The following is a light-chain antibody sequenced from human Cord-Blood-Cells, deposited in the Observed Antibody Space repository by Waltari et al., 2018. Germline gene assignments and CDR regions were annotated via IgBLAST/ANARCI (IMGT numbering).Light chain of an antibody. J-gene: IGLJ3*02. CDR3: CSYAGSYTWV. CDR2: DVS. V-gene: IGLV2-11*01. CDR1: SSDVGGYNY. Sequence: QSALTQPRSVSGSPGQSVTISCTGTSSDVGGYNYVSWYQQHPGKPPKLTIYDVSKRPSGVPDRFSGSKSGNTASLTISGLQAEDEADYYCCSYAGSYTWVFGGGTKLTVL.